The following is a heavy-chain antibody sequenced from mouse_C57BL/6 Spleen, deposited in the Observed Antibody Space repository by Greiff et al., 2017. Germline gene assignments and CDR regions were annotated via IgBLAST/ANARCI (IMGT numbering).Heavy chain of an antibody. CDR3: ASLEGDY. CDR2: ISYDGSN. V-gene: IGHV3-6*01. J-gene: IGHJ2*01. Sequence: EVKLMESGPGLVKPSQSLSLTCSVTGYSITSGYYWNWIRQFPGNKLEWMGYISYDGSNNYNPSLKNRISITRDTSKNQFFLKLNSVTTEDTATYYCASLEGDYWGQGTTLTVSS. CDR1: GYSITSGYY.